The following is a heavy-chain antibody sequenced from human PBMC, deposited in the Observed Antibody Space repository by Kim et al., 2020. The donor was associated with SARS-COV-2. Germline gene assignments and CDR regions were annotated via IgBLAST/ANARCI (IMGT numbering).Heavy chain of an antibody. D-gene: IGHD3-10*01. V-gene: IGHV4-34*01. Sequence: SETLSLTCAVSGGSFSDYKWSWIRQPPGKGLEWIGEINPSGSTDYNPSLQSRVTISVDTSKNQFSLKLTSVAAADTAVYYCAKTGVLRDYFGSGSYLTGWFDPWSQGTLVTISS. CDR3: AKTGVLRDYFGSGSYLTGWFDP. J-gene: IGHJ5*02. CDR2: INPSGST. CDR1: GGSFSDYK.